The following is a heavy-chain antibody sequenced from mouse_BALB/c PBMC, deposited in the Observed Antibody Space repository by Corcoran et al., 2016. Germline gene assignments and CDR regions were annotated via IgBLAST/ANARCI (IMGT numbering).Heavy chain of an antibody. J-gene: IGHJ4*01. V-gene: IGHV9-3-1*01. CDR1: GYTFTNYG. Sequence: QIQLVQSGPELKKPGETVKISCKASGYTFTNYGMNWVKQAPGKGLKWMGWINTYTGEPTYADDFKGRFAFSLETSASNAYLKINNLKNEDTATYFCAIEPYAMDYWGQGPSVTVSS. CDR2: INTYTGEP. CDR3: AIEPYAMDY.